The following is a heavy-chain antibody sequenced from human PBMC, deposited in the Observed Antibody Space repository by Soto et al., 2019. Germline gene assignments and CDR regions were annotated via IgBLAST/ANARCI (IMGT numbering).Heavy chain of an antibody. CDR1: GFTLSTYA. D-gene: IGHD2-2*01. CDR3: AKCQVVPGVSGWCNYFDP. V-gene: IGHV3-23*01. CDR2: IRENSGST. J-gene: IGHJ5*02. Sequence: EVQLLESGGDLVQPGGSLRLSCAASGFTLSTYAMNWVRQAPGKGLEWVSSIRENSGSTDYADSVKGRFTISRDNSKNTLYRLMSSLSADDTAVYYCAKCQVVPGVSGWCNYFDPLGQGTLVTVSS.